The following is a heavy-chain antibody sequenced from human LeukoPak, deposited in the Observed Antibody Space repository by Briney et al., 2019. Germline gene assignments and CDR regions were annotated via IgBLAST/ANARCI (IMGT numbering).Heavy chain of an antibody. D-gene: IGHD2-8*01. CDR1: GFTFSSYA. CDR2: ISYDGSNK. J-gene: IGHJ4*02. CDR3: ARGEWDYFDY. Sequence: PGRSLRVSCAASGFTFSSYAMHWVRQAPGKGMEWVAVISYDGSNKYYADSVKGRFTISRDNSKNTLYLQMNSLRAEDTAVYYCARGEWDYFDYWGQGTLVTVSS. V-gene: IGHV3-30-3*01.